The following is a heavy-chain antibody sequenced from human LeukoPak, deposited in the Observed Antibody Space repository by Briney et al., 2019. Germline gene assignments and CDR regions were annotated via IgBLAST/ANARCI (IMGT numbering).Heavy chain of an antibody. D-gene: IGHD3-10*01. V-gene: IGHV3-23*01. Sequence: GESLRLSCAASGFTFSSYAMSWVRQAPGKGQEWVSAISGSGGSTYYADSVKGRFTISRDNSKNTLYLQMNSLRAEDTAVYYCAGDPPRSGWFDPWGQGTLVTVSS. CDR1: GFTFSSYA. CDR2: ISGSGGST. CDR3: AGDPPRSGWFDP. J-gene: IGHJ5*02.